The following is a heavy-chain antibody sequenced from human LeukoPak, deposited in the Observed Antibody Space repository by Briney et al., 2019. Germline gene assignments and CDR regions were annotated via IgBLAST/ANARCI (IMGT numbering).Heavy chain of an antibody. V-gene: IGHV1-2*02. CDR1: GYTFTGYY. CDR2: INPNSGGT. CDR3: ARALYSSGWYAFDY. D-gene: IGHD6-19*01. Sequence: ASVKVSCKASGYTFTGYYMHWVRQAPGQGLEWMGWINPNSGGTNYAQKFQGRVTMTRDTSISTAYMELSRLRSDDTAVYYCARALYSSGWYAFDYWGQGTLVTVSS. J-gene: IGHJ4*02.